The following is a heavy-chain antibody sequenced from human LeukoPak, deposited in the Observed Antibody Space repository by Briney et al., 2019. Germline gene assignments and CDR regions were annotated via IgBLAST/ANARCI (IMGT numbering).Heavy chain of an antibody. V-gene: IGHV3-23*01. CDR2: ISGRGTST. Sequence: YPGGPLRLSCAASGFTFDTYAMTWVRQVPGKGLEWVSNISGRGTSTNYADSVKGRFTISRDNSKNTLHLQMNSLRAEDTAIYYCAKSYRQESDWSSSFDYWGQGTLVTVSS. CDR1: GFTFDTYA. D-gene: IGHD3-9*01. CDR3: AKSYRQESDWSSSFDY. J-gene: IGHJ4*02.